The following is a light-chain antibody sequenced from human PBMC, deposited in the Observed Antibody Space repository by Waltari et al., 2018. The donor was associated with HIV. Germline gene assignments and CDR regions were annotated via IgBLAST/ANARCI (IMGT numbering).Light chain of an antibody. Sequence: EIVMTQSSITLSVSPGERATFSCRASQSVATNLAWYQQKSGQSPRLLIYGAFTRAPGVPPRFTGSGSGTEFTLTITSLQSEDFAVYYCQQYDLWPPITFGQGTRL. CDR1: QSVATN. CDR2: GAF. CDR3: QQYDLWPPIT. J-gene: IGKJ5*01. V-gene: IGKV3-15*01.